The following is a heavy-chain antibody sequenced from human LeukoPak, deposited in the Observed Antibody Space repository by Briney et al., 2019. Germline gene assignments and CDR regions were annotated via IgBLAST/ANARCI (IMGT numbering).Heavy chain of an antibody. Sequence: GGSLRLSCAASGFRFDDYGMSWVRQAPGKGLEWVSGITWNGGSTGYADSVKGRFTISRDNAKNTLYLQMNSLRAEDTAVYYCAKDRCSNGVGCYYYYMDVWGKGTTVTISS. J-gene: IGHJ6*03. CDR1: GFRFDDYG. CDR3: AKDRCSNGVGCYYYYMDV. D-gene: IGHD2-8*01. V-gene: IGHV3-20*04. CDR2: ITWNGGST.